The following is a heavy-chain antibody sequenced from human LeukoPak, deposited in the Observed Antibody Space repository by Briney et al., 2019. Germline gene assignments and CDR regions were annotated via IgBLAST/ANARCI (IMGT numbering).Heavy chain of an antibody. CDR1: GFTVSSSY. V-gene: IGHV3-66*01. CDR3: MREAGATDY. D-gene: IGHD1-26*01. CDR2: IYSDAST. J-gene: IGHJ4*02. Sequence: GESLKISCAVSGFTVSSSYMSCVRQAPGKGLEWVSIIYSDASTYYADSVKGRFSISRDNSKNIVYLQMNTLRAEDTALYYCMREAGATDYWGQGTLVTVSS.